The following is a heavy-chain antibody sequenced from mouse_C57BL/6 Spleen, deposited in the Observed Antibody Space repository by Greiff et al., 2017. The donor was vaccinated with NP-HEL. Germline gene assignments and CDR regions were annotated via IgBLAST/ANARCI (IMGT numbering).Heavy chain of an antibody. Sequence: VQLQQSGAELVRPGASVKLSCTASGFNIKDDYMHWVKQRPEQGLEWIGWIDPENGDTEYASKFQGKATITADTSSNTAYLQLSSLTSEDTAVYYCTILYGSSLYYFDYWGQGTTLTVSS. D-gene: IGHD1-1*01. CDR2: IDPENGDT. V-gene: IGHV14-4*01. CDR1: GFNIKDDY. J-gene: IGHJ2*01. CDR3: TILYGSSLYYFDY.